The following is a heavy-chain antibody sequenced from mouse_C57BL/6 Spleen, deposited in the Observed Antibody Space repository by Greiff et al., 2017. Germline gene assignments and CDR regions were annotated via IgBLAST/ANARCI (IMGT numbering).Heavy chain of an antibody. CDR3: ARLGDYDAFDY. Sequence: VQLKESGPELVKPGASVKISCKASGYSFTDYNMNWVKQSNGKSLEWIGVINPNYGTTSYNQKFKGKATLTVDQSSNTAYMQLTSLTSEDSAVYYCARLGDYDAFDYWGQGTTLTVSS. J-gene: IGHJ2*01. CDR1: GYSFTDYN. D-gene: IGHD2-4*01. V-gene: IGHV1-39*01. CDR2: INPNYGTT.